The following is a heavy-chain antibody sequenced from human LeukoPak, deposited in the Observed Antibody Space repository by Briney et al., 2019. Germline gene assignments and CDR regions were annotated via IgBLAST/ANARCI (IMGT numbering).Heavy chain of an antibody. CDR1: GYTFTGYY. CDR2: INPNSGGT. J-gene: IGHJ5*02. D-gene: IGHD6-13*01. V-gene: IGHV1-2*02. CDR3: AREGSSSWRFNWFDP. Sequence: ASVKVSCKASGYTFTGYYMHWVRQAPGQGLEWMGWINPNSGGTNYAQKFQGRITMARDTSISTAYMELSRLRSEDTAVYYCAREGSSSWRFNWFDPWGQGTLVTVSS.